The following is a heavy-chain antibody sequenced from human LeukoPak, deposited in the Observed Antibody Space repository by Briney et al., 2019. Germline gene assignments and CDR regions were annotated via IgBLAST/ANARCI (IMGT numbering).Heavy chain of an antibody. J-gene: IGHJ5*02. V-gene: IGHV1-2*02. CDR2: INPNSGGT. CDR1: GYTFTGYY. D-gene: IGHD5-12*01. Sequence: ASVKVSCKPSGYTFTGYYMHWVRQPPGQELEWMGWINPNSGGTNYAQKFQGRFTITADESTSTAYMELSSLRSEDTAVYYCARVVAVVATIRGWFDPWGQGTLVTVSS. CDR3: ARVVAVVATIRGWFDP.